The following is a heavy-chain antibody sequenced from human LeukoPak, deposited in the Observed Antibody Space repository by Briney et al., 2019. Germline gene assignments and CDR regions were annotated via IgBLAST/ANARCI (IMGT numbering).Heavy chain of an antibody. CDR2: IYPGDSDA. CDR1: GYIFTNYW. D-gene: IGHD2-21*01. Sequence: GESLKISCKGSGYIFTNYWINWVRQMPGKGLEWMGIIYPGDSDARYSPSFQGQVTISADKSISTAYLQWNSLKASDTAMYYCARGAIDFDYWGQGTLVTVSS. J-gene: IGHJ4*02. V-gene: IGHV5-51*01. CDR3: ARGAIDFDY.